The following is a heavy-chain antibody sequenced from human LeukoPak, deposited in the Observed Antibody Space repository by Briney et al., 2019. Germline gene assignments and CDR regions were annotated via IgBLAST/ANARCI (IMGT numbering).Heavy chain of an antibody. CDR1: GFTFSSYA. Sequence: PGGSLRLSCAASGFTFSSYAMHWVRQAPGKGLEWVAVISYDGSNKYYADSVKGRFTISRDNAKNSLYLQMNSLRAEDTAVYYCARGHGSSWLHWFDPWGQGTLVTVSS. J-gene: IGHJ5*02. CDR3: ARGHGSSWLHWFDP. V-gene: IGHV3-30-3*01. CDR2: ISYDGSNK. D-gene: IGHD6-13*01.